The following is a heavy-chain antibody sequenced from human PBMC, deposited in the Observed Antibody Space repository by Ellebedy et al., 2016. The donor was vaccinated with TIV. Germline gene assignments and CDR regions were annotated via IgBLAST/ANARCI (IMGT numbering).Heavy chain of an antibody. CDR3: ARARGSSYTLPYDFDY. Sequence: AASVTVSCKASGYTLTTYSMHWMRHTPVHRLEWMEWPSAGNGNTIYSQEFQGRVTITGDTSADTAYMELRRLRSEDTAVYNCARARGSSYTLPYDFDYWGQGTLVTVSS. CDR1: GYTLTTYS. J-gene: IGHJ4*02. V-gene: IGHV1-3*01. CDR2: PSAGNGNT. D-gene: IGHD6-13*01.